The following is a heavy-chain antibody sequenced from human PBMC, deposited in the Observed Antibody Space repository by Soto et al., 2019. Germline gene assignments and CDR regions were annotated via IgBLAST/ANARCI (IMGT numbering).Heavy chain of an antibody. J-gene: IGHJ6*02. Sequence: QVQLVQSGAEVKKPGASVKVSCKASGYTFTSYGISWVRQAPGQGLEWMGWISAYNGNTNYAQKLQGRVTMTTDTSTSTAYMELTSLRSDDTAVYYCAVGYCSSTSCYRMGDYYYGMDVWGQGTTVTVSS. CDR2: ISAYNGNT. CDR1: GYTFTSYG. V-gene: IGHV1-18*04. CDR3: AVGYCSSTSCYRMGDYYYGMDV. D-gene: IGHD2-2*02.